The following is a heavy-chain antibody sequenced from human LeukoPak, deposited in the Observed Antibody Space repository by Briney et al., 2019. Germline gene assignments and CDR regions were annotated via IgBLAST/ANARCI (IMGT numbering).Heavy chain of an antibody. CDR3: ASTTSPRYSSSWYGAFDI. CDR1: GFTVSSNY. CDR2: IYSGGST. V-gene: IGHV3-53*01. D-gene: IGHD6-13*01. J-gene: IGHJ3*02. Sequence: TGRSLRLSCAASGFTVSSNYMSWVRQAPGKGLEWVSVIYSGGSTYYADSVKGRFTISRDNSKNTLYLQMNSLRAEDTAVYYCASTTSPRYSSSWYGAFDIWGQGTMVTVSS.